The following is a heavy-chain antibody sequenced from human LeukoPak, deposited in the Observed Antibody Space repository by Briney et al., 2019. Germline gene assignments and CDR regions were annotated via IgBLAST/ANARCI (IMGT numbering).Heavy chain of an antibody. CDR3: ATDRGWRTSGYYLYYFEY. J-gene: IGHJ4*02. Sequence: PGGSLRLSCEASGFIFTGYFMSWVRQAPGKGLEWVASIKHDGSEKYYVDSVRGRFTISRGNTKNLLYLQMSSLRAEDTAVYYCATDRGWRTSGYYLYYFEYWGQGTLVTFSS. CDR1: GFIFTGYF. V-gene: IGHV3-7*01. CDR2: IKHDGSEK. D-gene: IGHD3-3*01.